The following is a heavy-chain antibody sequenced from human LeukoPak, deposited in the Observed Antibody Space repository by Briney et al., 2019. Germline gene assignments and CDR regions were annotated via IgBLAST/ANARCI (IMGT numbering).Heavy chain of an antibody. D-gene: IGHD3-9*01. V-gene: IGHV4-34*01. CDR2: INHSGST. CDR1: GGSFGGYY. CDR3: ARKRSYDILTGYYKGSNYFDY. J-gene: IGHJ4*02. Sequence: SETLSLTCAVYGGSFGGYYWSWIRQPPGKGLEWIGEINHSGSTNYNPSLKSRVTISVDTSKNQFSLKLSSVTAADTAVYYCARKRSYDILTGYYKGSNYFDYWGQGTLVTVSS.